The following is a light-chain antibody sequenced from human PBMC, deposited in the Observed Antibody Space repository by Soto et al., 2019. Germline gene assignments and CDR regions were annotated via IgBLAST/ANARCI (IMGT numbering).Light chain of an antibody. CDR1: SSDVGGYNY. CDR3: SSYTSSSTLPYF. CDR2: EVS. J-gene: IGLJ1*01. Sequence: SAVSQPGYVSRSPGQSYTISCTGTSSDVGGYNYVSWYQQHPGKAPKLMIYEVSNRPSGVSNRFSGSKSGNTASLTISGLQAEDESNYYCSSYTSSSTLPYFFGTVPNVTVL. V-gene: IGLV2-14*01.